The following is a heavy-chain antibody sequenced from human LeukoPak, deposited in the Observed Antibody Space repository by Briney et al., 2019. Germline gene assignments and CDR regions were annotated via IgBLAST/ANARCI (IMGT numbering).Heavy chain of an antibody. V-gene: IGHV4-59*12. CDR1: GGSISSYY. CDR2: IYYSGST. CDR3: ARVNGCGGDCYSFFDY. Sequence: SETLSLTCTVSGGSISSYYWSWIRQPPGKGLEWIGYIYYSGSTNYNPSLKSRVTISVDRSKNQFSLKLSSVTAADTAVYYCARVNGCGGDCYSFFDYWGQGTLVTVSS. J-gene: IGHJ4*02. D-gene: IGHD2-21*02.